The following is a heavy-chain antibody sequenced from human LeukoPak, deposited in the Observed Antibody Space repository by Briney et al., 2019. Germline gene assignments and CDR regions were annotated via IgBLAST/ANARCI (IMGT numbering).Heavy chain of an antibody. J-gene: IGHJ5*02. Sequence: SETLSLTCTVSGGSISSSSYYWGWIRQPPGKGLEWIGSIYYSGSTYYNPSLKSRVTISVDTSKNQFSLKLSSVTAADTAVYYCASRSITMVRGGFDPWGQGTLVTVSS. CDR1: GGSISSSSYY. D-gene: IGHD3-10*01. CDR3: ASRSITMVRGGFDP. CDR2: IYYSGST. V-gene: IGHV4-39*01.